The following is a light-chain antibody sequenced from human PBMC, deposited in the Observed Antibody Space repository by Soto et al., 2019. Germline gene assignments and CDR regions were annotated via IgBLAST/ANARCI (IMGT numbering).Light chain of an antibody. CDR1: NNDVGDYNY. CDR2: EVT. J-gene: IGLJ2*01. V-gene: IGLV2-14*01. Sequence: QSALTQPASVSGSPGQSITISCTGTNNDVGDYNYVSWYQQYPGKAPKLMIYEVTDRPSGVSDRFSGSKSGNTASLTISGLQAEDEADYYCSSYTNSGTLVFGGGTKVTVL. CDR3: SSYTNSGTLV.